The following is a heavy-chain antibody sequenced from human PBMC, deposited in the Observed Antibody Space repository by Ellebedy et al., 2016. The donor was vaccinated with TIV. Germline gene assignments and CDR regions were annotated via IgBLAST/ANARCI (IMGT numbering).Heavy chain of an antibody. Sequence: SETLSLXXTVSGGSISSYYWSWIRQPPGKGLEWIGYIYYSGSTNYNPSLKSRVTISVDTAKNQFSLKLSSVTAADTAVYYCARHTGDYYGMDVWGQGTTVTVSS. D-gene: IGHD2-21*01. CDR1: GGSISSYY. V-gene: IGHV4-59*01. J-gene: IGHJ6*02. CDR2: IYYSGST. CDR3: ARHTGDYYGMDV.